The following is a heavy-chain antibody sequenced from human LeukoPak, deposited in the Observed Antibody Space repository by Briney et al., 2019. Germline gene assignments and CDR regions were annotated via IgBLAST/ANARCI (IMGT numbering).Heavy chain of an antibody. V-gene: IGHV3-74*01. Sequence: GGSLRLSCAASGFTFRSYWMHWVRHAPGKGLVWVSRINSDGSSTNHADSVKGRFTISRDNAKNTLYLQMNSLRAEDTAVYYCARSYDGFDFWGQGTLVTVSS. J-gene: IGHJ4*02. D-gene: IGHD3-3*01. CDR3: ARSYDGFDF. CDR2: INSDGSST. CDR1: GFTFRSYW.